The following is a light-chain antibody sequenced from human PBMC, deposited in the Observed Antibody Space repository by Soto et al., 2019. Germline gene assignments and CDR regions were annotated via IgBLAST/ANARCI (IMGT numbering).Light chain of an antibody. CDR1: QSVSSY. CDR3: QQFHRWPVT. V-gene: IGKV3-11*01. Sequence: EIVLTQSPATLSLSPGERATLSCRASQSVSSYLAWYQQKPGQAPRLLIYDASTGATVNPARFTVSGYGTDFTLTINSLRSEDFAVYYCQQFHRWPVTFGGGAKVEI. J-gene: IGKJ4*01. CDR2: DAS.